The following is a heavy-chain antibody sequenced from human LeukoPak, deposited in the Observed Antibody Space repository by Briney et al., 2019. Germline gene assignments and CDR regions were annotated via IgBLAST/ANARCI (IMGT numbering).Heavy chain of an antibody. CDR1: GFTFSSYS. CDR2: ISSSSSYI. CDR3: ARDPSPIVDTAMAYEY. J-gene: IGHJ4*02. Sequence: GGSLRLSCAASGFTFSSYSMNWVRQAPGKGLEWVSSISSSSSYIYYADSVKGRFTISRDNAKNSLYLQMNSLRAEDTAVYYCARDPSPIVDTAMAYEYWGQGTLVTVSS. V-gene: IGHV3-21*01. D-gene: IGHD5-18*01.